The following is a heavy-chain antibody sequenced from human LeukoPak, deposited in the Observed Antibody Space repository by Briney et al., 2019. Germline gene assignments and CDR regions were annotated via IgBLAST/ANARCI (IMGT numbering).Heavy chain of an antibody. CDR1: GFTFSSYA. CDR2: ISGSGGST. J-gene: IGHJ4*02. D-gene: IGHD3-10*01. CDR3: AKYYYGSGSSDFDY. V-gene: IGHV3-23*01. Sequence: AGGSLRLSCAASGFTFSSYAMSWVRQAPGKGLEWVSAISGSGGSTYYAGSVKGRFTISRDNSKNTLDLQMNSLRAEDTAVYYCAKYYYGSGSSDFDYWGQGTLVTVSS.